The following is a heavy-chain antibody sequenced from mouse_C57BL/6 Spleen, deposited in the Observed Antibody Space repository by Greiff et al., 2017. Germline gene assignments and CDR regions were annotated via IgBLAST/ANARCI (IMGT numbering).Heavy chain of an antibody. V-gene: IGHV3-6*01. CDR3: AREDSSYAMDY. J-gene: IGHJ4*01. CDR1: GYSITSGYY. Sequence: DVQLQVSGPGLVKPSQSLSLTCSVTGYSITSGYYWNWIRQFPGNKLEWMGYISYDGSNNYNPSLKNRISITRDTSKNQFFLKLNSVTTEDTATYYCAREDSSYAMDYWGQGTSVTVSS. CDR2: ISYDGSN.